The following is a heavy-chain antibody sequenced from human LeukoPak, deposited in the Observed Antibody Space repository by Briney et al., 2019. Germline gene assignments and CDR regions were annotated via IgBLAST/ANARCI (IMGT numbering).Heavy chain of an antibody. J-gene: IGHJ5*02. D-gene: IGHD6-13*01. CDR2: IYPGDADT. V-gene: IGHV5-51*01. Sequence: GESLKISCKGSGSSFTSYWIGGVRQLHGKGLEGMGIIYPGDADTRYSPSFQGQVTISADKSISTAYLQWSSLKASDTAMYYCARRAEAAAGTGGWFDPWGQGTLVTVSS. CDR1: GSSFTSYW. CDR3: ARRAEAAAGTGGWFDP.